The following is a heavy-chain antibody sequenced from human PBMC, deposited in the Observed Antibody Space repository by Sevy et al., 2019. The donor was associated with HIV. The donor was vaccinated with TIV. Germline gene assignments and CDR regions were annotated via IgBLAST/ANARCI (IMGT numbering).Heavy chain of an antibody. J-gene: IGHJ4*02. D-gene: IGHD3-10*01. V-gene: IGHV3-30-3*01. Sequence: GGSLRLSCAASGFTFSSYAMHWVRQAPGKGLEWVAVISYDGSNKYYADSVKGRFTIARDNSKNTLYLQMNSLRAEDTAVYYCAGDLVRGADHMAILDYWGQGTLVTVSS. CDR3: AGDLVRGADHMAILDY. CDR2: ISYDGSNK. CDR1: GFTFSSYA.